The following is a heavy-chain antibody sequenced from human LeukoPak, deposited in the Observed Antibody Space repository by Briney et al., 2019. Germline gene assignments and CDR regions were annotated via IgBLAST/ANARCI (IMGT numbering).Heavy chain of an antibody. Sequence: GRSLRLSCAASGFTFDDYAMHWVRQAPGKGLEWVSAISGSGGSTYYADSVKGRFTISRDNSKNTLYLQMNSLRAEDTAVYYCAKEAGGHFDYWGQGTLVTVSS. V-gene: IGHV3-23*01. D-gene: IGHD3-10*01. CDR2: ISGSGGST. J-gene: IGHJ4*02. CDR3: AKEAGGHFDY. CDR1: GFTFDDYA.